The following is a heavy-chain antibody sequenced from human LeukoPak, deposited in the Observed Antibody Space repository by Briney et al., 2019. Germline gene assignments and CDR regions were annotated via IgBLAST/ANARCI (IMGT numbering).Heavy chain of an antibody. D-gene: IGHD5-24*01. CDR3: ARDKVEGPTKFDS. CDR1: GYTFTSYD. J-gene: IGHJ5*01. CDR2: MNPNSGNT. Sequence: PEASVKVSCKASGYTFTSYDINWVRQATGQGLEWMGWMNPNSGNTGYAQKFQGRVTITRNTSISTAYMELNSLRPEDTAIYYCARDKVEGPTKFDSWGQGIRVTVSS. V-gene: IGHV1-8*03.